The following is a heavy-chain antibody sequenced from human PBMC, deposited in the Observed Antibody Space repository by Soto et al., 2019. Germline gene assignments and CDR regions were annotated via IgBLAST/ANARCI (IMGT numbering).Heavy chain of an antibody. CDR2: IYYSAGT. CDR3: ARDSRTSTGGMAV. Sequence: PSYSPELSCASCSGLVKSGYYHLTLNRQFPGKGLEWIGGIYYSAGTYYNPALVSRITISLDTSKNQFSLKLTSVTAADTAVYYCARDSRTSTGGMAVRGKGSTVTVSS. J-gene: IGHJ6*04. CDR1: SGLVKSGYYH. V-gene: IGHV4-30-4*01. D-gene: IGHD2-8*02.